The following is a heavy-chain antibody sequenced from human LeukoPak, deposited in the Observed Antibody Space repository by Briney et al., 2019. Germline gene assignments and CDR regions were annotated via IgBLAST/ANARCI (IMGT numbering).Heavy chain of an antibody. Sequence: SETLSLTCTVSGGSISSYYWGWIRQPPGKGLEWIGSIYYSGITYYNPSLKSRVTISVDTSKNQFSLKLSSVTAADTAVYYCARGRSSQHWGQGTLVTVSS. D-gene: IGHD6-6*01. CDR1: GGSISSYY. CDR3: ARGRSSQH. CDR2: IYYSGIT. V-gene: IGHV4-39*01. J-gene: IGHJ1*01.